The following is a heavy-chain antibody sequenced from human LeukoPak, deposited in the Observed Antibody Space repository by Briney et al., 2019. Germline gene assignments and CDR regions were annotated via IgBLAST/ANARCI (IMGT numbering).Heavy chain of an antibody. V-gene: IGHV4-38-2*02. CDR2: IYHSGST. CDR3: ARVRKITMIVVVAYYFDY. D-gene: IGHD3-22*01. Sequence: PSETLSLTCTVSGYSISSGYYWGWIRQPPGKGLEWIGSIYHSGSTYYNPSLKSRVTISVDTSKNQFSLKLSSVTAADTAVYYCARVRKITMIVVVAYYFDYWGQGTLVTVSS. J-gene: IGHJ4*02. CDR1: GYSISSGYY.